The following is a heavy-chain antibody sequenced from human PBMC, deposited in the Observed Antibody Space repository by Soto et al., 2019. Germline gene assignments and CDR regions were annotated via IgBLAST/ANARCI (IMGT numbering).Heavy chain of an antibody. D-gene: IGHD1-1*01. CDR1: GFTFTTYY. V-gene: IGHV3-7*01. CDR3: VRDFRGAEPPYNWFAP. CDR2: IKQDGSAE. J-gene: IGHJ5*02. Sequence: PGGSLRLSCSTSGFTFTTYYMSWVRQAPGKGLEWVANIKQDGSAETYLDSVKGRFTISRDNAKNSLYLQMNSLRVEDTAVYYCVRDFRGAEPPYNWFAPWGQGALVTVSS.